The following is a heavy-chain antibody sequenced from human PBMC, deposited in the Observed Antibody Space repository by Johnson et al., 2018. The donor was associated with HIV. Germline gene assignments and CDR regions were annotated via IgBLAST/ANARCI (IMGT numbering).Heavy chain of an antibody. V-gene: IGHV3-30-3*01. CDR2: ISYDGSNK. D-gene: IGHD1-26*01. Sequence: QVQLVESGGGVVQPGRSLRLSCAASGFTFSSYAMHWVRQAPGKGLEWVAVISYDGSNKYYADSVKGRFTISRDNAKNSLYLQMNSLRVEDTAVYYCAKALGWELSIWGQGTMVTVSS. J-gene: IGHJ3*02. CDR3: AKALGWELSI. CDR1: GFTFSSYA.